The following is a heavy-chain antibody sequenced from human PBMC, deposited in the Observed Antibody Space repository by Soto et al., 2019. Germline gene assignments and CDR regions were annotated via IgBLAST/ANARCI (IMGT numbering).Heavy chain of an antibody. CDR3: AGDIGSFAYGEGY. CDR1: GGSINSYW. Sequence: SETLSLTCSVSGGSINSYWWSWIRQPAGKGLEWIGRVYSSGTTDYNPSLNSRATMSVETSKNQFSLKLSSVTAADTAVYYCAGDIGSFAYGEGYWGQGIQVTVSS. D-gene: IGHD3-10*01. CDR2: VYSSGTT. J-gene: IGHJ4*02. V-gene: IGHV4-4*07.